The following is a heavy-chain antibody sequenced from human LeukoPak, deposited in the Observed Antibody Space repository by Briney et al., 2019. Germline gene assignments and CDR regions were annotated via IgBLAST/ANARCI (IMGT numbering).Heavy chain of an antibody. D-gene: IGHD6-13*01. J-gene: IGHJ4*02. CDR1: AFTFSSQS. CDR2: ISSGSSTI. Sequence: PGGSLRLSCVASAFTFSSQSMNWVRQAPGKGLEWVSYISSGSSTIYYADSVKGRFTISRDNAKNSLYLQMNSLRAEDTAVYYCAKIDGYSSSWSPYWGQGTLVTVSS. V-gene: IGHV3-48*01. CDR3: AKIDGYSSSWSPY.